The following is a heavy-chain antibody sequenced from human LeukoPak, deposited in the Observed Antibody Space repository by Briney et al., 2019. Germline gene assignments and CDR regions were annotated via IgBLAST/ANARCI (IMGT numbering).Heavy chain of an antibody. CDR1: DYSISTGYY. Sequence: SETLSLTCAVSDYSISTGYYWGWVRQPPGKGVEWIGSIHHSGSTYYNPSLKSRVTISVDTSKNQFSLQLSFVTAADTAVYYCARCELGNEFDYWGQGALVTVSS. V-gene: IGHV4-38-2*01. D-gene: IGHD1-1*01. CDR2: IHHSGST. CDR3: ARCELGNEFDY. J-gene: IGHJ4*02.